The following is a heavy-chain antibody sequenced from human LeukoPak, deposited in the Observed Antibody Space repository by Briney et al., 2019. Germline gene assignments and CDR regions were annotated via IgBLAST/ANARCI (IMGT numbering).Heavy chain of an antibody. Sequence: ASVKVSCKASGGTFSSYAISWVRQAPGQGLEWMGGIIPMFGTTNYAQKFQGRVTMARNTPISTAYMELSSLRSEDTAVYYCARVMTTVTTGGFYGMDVWGQGTTVTVSS. CDR3: ARVMTTVTTGGFYGMDV. J-gene: IGHJ6*02. CDR2: IIPMFGTT. CDR1: GGTFSSYA. V-gene: IGHV1-69*05. D-gene: IGHD4-17*01.